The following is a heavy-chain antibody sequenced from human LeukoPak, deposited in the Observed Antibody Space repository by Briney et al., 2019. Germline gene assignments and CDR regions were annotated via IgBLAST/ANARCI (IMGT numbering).Heavy chain of an antibody. V-gene: IGHV1-18*01. CDR3: ALSCSSTSCYGPIDAFDI. CDR1: GYTFTSYG. CDR2: ISAYNGNT. Sequence: ASVKVSRKASGYTFTSYGISWVRQAPGQGLEWMGWISAYNGNTNYAQKLQGRVTMTTDTSTSTAYMELRSLRSDDTAVYYCALSCSSTSCYGPIDAFDIWGQGTMVTVSS. D-gene: IGHD2-2*01. J-gene: IGHJ3*02.